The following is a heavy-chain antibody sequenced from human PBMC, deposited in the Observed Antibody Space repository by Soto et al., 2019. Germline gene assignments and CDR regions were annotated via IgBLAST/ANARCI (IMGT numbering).Heavy chain of an antibody. CDR3: AKTPGGVTTPLDY. CDR1: GFTFSSYA. CDR2: ISGSGGST. D-gene: IGHD4-4*01. V-gene: IGHV3-23*01. Sequence: GGSLRLSCASSGFTFSSYAMSWVRQAPGKGLEWVSAISGSGGSTYYADSVKGRFTISRDNSKNTLYLQMNSLRAEDTAVYYCAKTPGGVTTPLDYWGQGTLVTVSS. J-gene: IGHJ4*02.